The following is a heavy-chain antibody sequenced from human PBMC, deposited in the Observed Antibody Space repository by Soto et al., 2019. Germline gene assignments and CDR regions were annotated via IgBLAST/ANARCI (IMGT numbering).Heavy chain of an antibody. V-gene: IGHV3-30*18. CDR3: AKNYYDSSGYSSGGDAFDI. D-gene: IGHD3-22*01. Sequence: QVQLVESGGGVVQPGRSLRLSCAASGFTFSSYGMHWVRQAPGKGLEWVAVISYDGSNKYYADSVKGRFTISRDNSXNXLXXQMNSLRAEDTAVYYCAKNYYDSSGYSSGGDAFDIWGQGTMVTVSS. CDR1: GFTFSSYG. CDR2: ISYDGSNK. J-gene: IGHJ3*02.